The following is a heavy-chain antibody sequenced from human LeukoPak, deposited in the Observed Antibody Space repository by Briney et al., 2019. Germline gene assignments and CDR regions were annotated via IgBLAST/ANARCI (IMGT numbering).Heavy chain of an antibody. CDR2: LYYSGST. CDR3: ARGLLRGGTARFDY. D-gene: IGHD3-10*01. J-gene: IGHJ4*02. CDR1: GGSISSSFY. Sequence: SETLSLTCSVSGGSISSSFYWDWIRQPPGKGLEWIGSLYYSGSTYYNPSLESRVTISVDTSKNQFSLKLRSVTAADTAVYYCARGLLRGGTARFDYWGQGTLVTVSS. V-gene: IGHV4-39*07.